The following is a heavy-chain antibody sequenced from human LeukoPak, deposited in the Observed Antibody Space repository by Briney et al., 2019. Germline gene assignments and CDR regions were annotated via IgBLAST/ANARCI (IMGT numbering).Heavy chain of an antibody. V-gene: IGHV4-39*02. CDR3: ARDPIPPSYGSSGYHAFDI. Sequence: SETLSLTCTVSGGSISSSSYYWGWIRQPPGKGLEWIGSIYYSGSTYYNPSLKSRVTISVDTSKNQFSLKLSSVTAADTAVYYCARDPIPPSYGSSGYHAFDIWGQGTMVTVSS. CDR1: GGSISSSSYY. D-gene: IGHD3-22*01. J-gene: IGHJ3*02. CDR2: IYYSGST.